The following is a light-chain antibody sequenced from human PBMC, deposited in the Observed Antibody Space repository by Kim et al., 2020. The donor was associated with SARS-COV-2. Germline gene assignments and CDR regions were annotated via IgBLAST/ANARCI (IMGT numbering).Light chain of an antibody. V-gene: IGLV3-21*04. Sequence: APGKTARITCRGNNIGSKSLHWYQQKPGQAPVLVIYYDSDRPSGIPERFSGSNSGNTATLTISRVEAGDEADYYCQVWDSSSDSVFGGGTQLTVL. CDR1: NIGSKS. CDR2: YDS. CDR3: QVWDSSSDSV. J-gene: IGLJ3*02.